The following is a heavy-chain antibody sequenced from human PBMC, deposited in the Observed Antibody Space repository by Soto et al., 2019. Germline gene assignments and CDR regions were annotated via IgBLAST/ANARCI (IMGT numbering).Heavy chain of an antibody. CDR2: IYYSGST. Sequence: SETLSLTCTVTGDSISSISYYWGWIRQPPGKGLELIGRIYYSGSTYKNPSLRSRVSMSIDTSKDQFSLKLKSVTAADTALYFCARQRTSVVTKAYFHXWGPGSLLTVSX. J-gene: IGHJ4*02. CDR1: GDSISSISYY. D-gene: IGHD2-21*02. CDR3: ARQRTSVVTKAYFHX. V-gene: IGHV4-39*01.